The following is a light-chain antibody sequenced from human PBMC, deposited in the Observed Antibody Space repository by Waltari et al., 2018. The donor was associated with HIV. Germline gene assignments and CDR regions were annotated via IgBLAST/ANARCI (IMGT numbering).Light chain of an antibody. CDR3: ATWDDSLIWV. CDR2: SNN. V-gene: IGLV1-47*02. CDR1: NSTTGTNS. Sequence: QPVLTQPPSASGTPGHGVPTSSSRSNSTTGTNSVHRSQHLPGMAPKHLIYSNNRRPSGIPDRFSGSRSGTSASLAISGLRSEDEADYYCATWDDSLIWVFGGGTKLTVL. J-gene: IGLJ3*02.